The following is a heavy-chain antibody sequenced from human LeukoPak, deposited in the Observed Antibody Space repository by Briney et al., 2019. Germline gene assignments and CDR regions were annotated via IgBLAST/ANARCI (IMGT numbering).Heavy chain of an antibody. CDR3: ARDHQGWYFDL. CDR2: IYYSGST. J-gene: IGHJ2*01. Sequence: PSETLSLTCTVSDGSISSYYWSWIRQPPGKGLEWIGYIYYSGSTNYNPSLKSRVSISVDTSKNQFSLKLSSVTAADTAVYYCARDHQGWYFDLWGRGTLVTVSS. CDR1: DGSISSYY. V-gene: IGHV4-59*01. D-gene: IGHD2-2*01.